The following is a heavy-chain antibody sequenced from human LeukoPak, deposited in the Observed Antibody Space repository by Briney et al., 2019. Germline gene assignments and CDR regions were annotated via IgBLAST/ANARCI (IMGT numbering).Heavy chain of an antibody. D-gene: IGHD2-2*01. CDR2: ISGSGGST. CDR1: GFTFSSYA. J-gene: IGHJ4*02. Sequence: GGSLRLSCAASGFTFSSYAMSWVRQAPGKGLEWVSAISGSGGSTYYAYSVKGRFTISRDNTKQTVYLQMNNLKPEDTALYYCARKYTTSYYSIDYWGQGTLVTASS. CDR3: ARKYTTSYYSIDY. V-gene: IGHV3-23*01.